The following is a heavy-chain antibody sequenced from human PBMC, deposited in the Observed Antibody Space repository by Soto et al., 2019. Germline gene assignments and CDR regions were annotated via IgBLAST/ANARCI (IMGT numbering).Heavy chain of an antibody. J-gene: IGHJ1*01. V-gene: IGHV3-74*01. Sequence: EVQLVESGGGIVQPGGSLRLSCAASGFTFSSYWMHWVRQAPGKGLVWVSRINSDGSRTSYADSAKGRFTISRDNAKKMVYLEMSSLRAEDTAVCYCARGDGDYYDGNGYLGRHWGEGTLVTVSS. CDR2: INSDGSRT. D-gene: IGHD3-22*01. CDR3: ARGDGDYYDGNGYLGRH. CDR1: GFTFSSYW.